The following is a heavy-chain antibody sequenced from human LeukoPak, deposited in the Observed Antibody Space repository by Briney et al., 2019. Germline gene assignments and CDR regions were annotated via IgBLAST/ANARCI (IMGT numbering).Heavy chain of an antibody. CDR1: GFTFSSYE. CDR3: AKVPYDSSGYYYFDY. CDR2: ISSSGSTI. V-gene: IGHV3-48*03. J-gene: IGHJ4*02. Sequence: GGSLRLSCAASGFTFSSYEMNWVRQAPGKGLEWVSYISSSGSTIYYADSVKGRFTISRDNSKNTLYLQMNSLRAEDTAVYYCAKVPYDSSGYYYFDYWGQGTLVTVSS. D-gene: IGHD3-22*01.